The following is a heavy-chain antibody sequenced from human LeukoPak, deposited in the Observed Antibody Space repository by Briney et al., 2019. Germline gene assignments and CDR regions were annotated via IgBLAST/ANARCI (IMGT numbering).Heavy chain of an antibody. D-gene: IGHD3-3*01. V-gene: IGHV4-59*12. CDR3: ARGPLLYDFWSLQPRRNWFDP. CDR1: GGSISSYY. Sequence: SETLSLTCTVSGGSISSYYWRWIRQPPGKGLEWIGYIYYSGSTNYNPSLKSRVTISVDTSKNQFSLKLSSVTAADTAVYYCARGPLLYDFWSLQPRRNWFDPWGQGTLVTVSS. J-gene: IGHJ5*02. CDR2: IYYSGST.